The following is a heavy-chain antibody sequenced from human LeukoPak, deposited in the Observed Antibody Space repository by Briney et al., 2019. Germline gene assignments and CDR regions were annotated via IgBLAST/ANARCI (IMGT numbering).Heavy chain of an antibody. V-gene: IGHV4-59*01. J-gene: IGHJ4*02. CDR1: GASISSYY. CDR2: IYYSGYT. CDR3: ARDPGPYCTTTSCYVDY. Sequence: SETLSHTCTVSGASISSYYWSWIRQPPGKGLEWIGCIYYSGYTNYNPSLKSRVTMSVDTSKNQFSLKVSSVTAADTAVYYCARDPGPYCTTTSCYVDYWGRGTLVTVSS. D-gene: IGHD2-2*01.